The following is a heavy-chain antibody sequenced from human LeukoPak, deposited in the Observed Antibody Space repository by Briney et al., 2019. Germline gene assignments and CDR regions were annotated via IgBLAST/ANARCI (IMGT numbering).Heavy chain of an antibody. D-gene: IGHD2-8*02. CDR1: GFTFSSYW. V-gene: IGHV3-74*01. CDR2: INTFGTTA. Sequence: AGGSLRLSCAVSGFTFSSYWMNWVRQVPGKGLVWVSHINTFGTTATYADSVKGRFTISRDNADNSLYLEMTNLRVEDTAVYFCASRYCTGVNCFAASYMCMDVWGKGTTVTVSS. J-gene: IGHJ6*03. CDR3: ASRYCTGVNCFAASYMCMDV.